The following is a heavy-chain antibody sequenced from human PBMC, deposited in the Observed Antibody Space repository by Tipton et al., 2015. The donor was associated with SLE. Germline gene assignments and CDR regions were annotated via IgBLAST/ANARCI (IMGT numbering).Heavy chain of an antibody. J-gene: IGHJ4*02. CDR3: AKDQEDSSSLLDY. CDR2: IRYDGSNK. D-gene: IGHD6-13*01. V-gene: IGHV3-30*02. Sequence: SLRLSCAASGFTFSSYGLHWVRQGPGKGLEWVAFIRYDGSNKYYADSVKGRFTISRDNSKNTLYLQMNRLRAEDTAVYYCAKDQEDSSSLLDYWGQGTLVTVSS. CDR1: GFTFSSYG.